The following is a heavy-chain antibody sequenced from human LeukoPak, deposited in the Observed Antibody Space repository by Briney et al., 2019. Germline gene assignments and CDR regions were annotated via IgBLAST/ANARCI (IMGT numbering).Heavy chain of an antibody. J-gene: IGHJ5*02. Sequence: ASVTVSCTASGGTFSSYAISWVRQAPGQGLEWMGGIIPIFGTANYAQKFQGRVTITADESTSTAYMELSSLRSEDTAVYYCARDGAGYCSGGSCYWNWFDPWGQGTLVTVSS. V-gene: IGHV1-69*13. CDR3: ARDGAGYCSGGSCYWNWFDP. D-gene: IGHD2-15*01. CDR2: IIPIFGTA. CDR1: GGTFSSYA.